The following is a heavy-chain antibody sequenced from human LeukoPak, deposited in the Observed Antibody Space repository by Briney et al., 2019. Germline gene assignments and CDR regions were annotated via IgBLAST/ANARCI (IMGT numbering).Heavy chain of an antibody. J-gene: IGHJ3*02. CDR1: GFTFSSYS. D-gene: IGHD5-24*01. V-gene: IGHV3-21*04. CDR3: AKDGDGYNYGAAFDI. Sequence: GGSLRLSCAASGFTFSSYSMNWVRQAPGKGLEWVSSISSSSSYIYYADSVKGRFTISRDNSKNTLYLQMNSLRAEDTAVYYCAKDGDGYNYGAAFDIWGQGTMVTVSS. CDR2: ISSSSSYI.